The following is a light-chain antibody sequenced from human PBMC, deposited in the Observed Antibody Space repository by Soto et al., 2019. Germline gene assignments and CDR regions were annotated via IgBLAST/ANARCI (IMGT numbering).Light chain of an antibody. V-gene: IGKV1-8*01. Sequence: AIQMTQSPSSLSASPGDRVTITCRASQSINSYLAWYQQKPGRAPKLLIYDASTLESGVPSRFSGSGSGTDFTLTISCLQSDDFATYYCQQYYSYPCTFGGGTKVDIK. CDR3: QQYYSYPCT. CDR2: DAS. J-gene: IGKJ4*01. CDR1: QSINSY.